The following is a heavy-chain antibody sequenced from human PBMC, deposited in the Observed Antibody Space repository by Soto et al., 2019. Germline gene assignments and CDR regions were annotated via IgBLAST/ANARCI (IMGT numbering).Heavy chain of an antibody. J-gene: IGHJ5*02. Sequence: SETLSLTCAVSGGSISSGGYSWSWIRQPPGKGLEWIGYIYHSGSTYYNPSLKSRVTISVDRSKNQFSLKLSSVTAADTAVYYCARALWIAAAGIRGGWFDPWGQGTLVTVSS. CDR3: ARALWIAAAGIRGGWFDP. CDR1: GGSISSGGYS. CDR2: IYHSGST. V-gene: IGHV4-30-2*01. D-gene: IGHD6-13*01.